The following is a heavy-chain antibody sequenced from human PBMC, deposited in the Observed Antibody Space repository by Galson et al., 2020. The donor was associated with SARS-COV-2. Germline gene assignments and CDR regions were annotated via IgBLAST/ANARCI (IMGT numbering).Heavy chain of an antibody. J-gene: IGHJ6*02. Sequence: GGSLRLSCAASGFTFSSYGMHWVRQAPGKGLEWVAVISYDGSNKYYADSVKGRFTISRDNSKNTLYLQMNSLRAEDTAVYYCAKASHSYYDFWSGYDYYYGMDVWGQGTTVTVSS. CDR1: GFTFSSYG. D-gene: IGHD3-3*01. CDR3: AKASHSYYDFWSGYDYYYGMDV. V-gene: IGHV3-30*18. CDR2: ISYDGSNK.